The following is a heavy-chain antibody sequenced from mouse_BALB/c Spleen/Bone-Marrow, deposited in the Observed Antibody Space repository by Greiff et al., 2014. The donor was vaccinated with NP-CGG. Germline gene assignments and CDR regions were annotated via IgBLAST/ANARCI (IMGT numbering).Heavy chain of an antibody. CDR1: GFNIKDTY. Sequence: VQLQQSGAGLVKPGGSVKLSCTASGFNIKDTYMHWVKQRPEKGLEWIGRIDPANGNTKYDPKFQGKATITADTSSNTAYLQLSSLTSEDTAVYYCARYDYGWYFYVWGAGTTVTVSS. J-gene: IGHJ1*01. V-gene: IGHV14-3*02. CDR3: ARYDYGWYFYV. CDR2: IDPANGNT. D-gene: IGHD1-1*01.